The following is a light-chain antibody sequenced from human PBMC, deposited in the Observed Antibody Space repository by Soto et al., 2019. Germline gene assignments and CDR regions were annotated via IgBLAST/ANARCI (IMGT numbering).Light chain of an antibody. Sequence: DIQMTQSPSSLSASVGDRVTITCRASQGITNYLAWYQQKPGKVPKVLIYAASTLQSGVPSRFSGSGFGPDFTLTISSLQPEDVATYYCQKYNRAPWTFGQGTKLEIK. CDR1: QGITNY. J-gene: IGKJ1*01. CDR2: AAS. V-gene: IGKV1-27*01. CDR3: QKYNRAPWT.